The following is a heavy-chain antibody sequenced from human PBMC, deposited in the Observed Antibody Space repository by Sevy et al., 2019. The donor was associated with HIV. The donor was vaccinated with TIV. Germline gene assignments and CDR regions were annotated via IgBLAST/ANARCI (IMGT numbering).Heavy chain of an antibody. D-gene: IGHD3-22*01. CDR1: GFTFSSYA. Sequence: GWSLRLSCAASGFTFSSYAMSWVRQAPGKGLEWVSTISGSGGSTYYADSVKGRFTISRDNFKNTLYLQLNSLRAEVTAVYYCAILGTYYYDGSGYYYQVPSDYWGQGTLVTVSS. V-gene: IGHV3-23*01. J-gene: IGHJ4*02. CDR3: AILGTYYYDGSGYYYQVPSDY. CDR2: ISGSGGST.